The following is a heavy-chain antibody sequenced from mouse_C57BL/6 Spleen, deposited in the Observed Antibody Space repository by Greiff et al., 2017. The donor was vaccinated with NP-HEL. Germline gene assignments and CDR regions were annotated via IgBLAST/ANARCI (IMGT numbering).Heavy chain of an antibody. CDR2: ISTYYVDA. J-gene: IGHJ1*03. D-gene: IGHD2-4*01. Sequence: QVQLQQSGPELVRPGVSVQISCTGSGSPFPDYAMHWVKQSHAKSLEWIGVISTYYVDARYNHRFKYKATMTVDKSSSTAYMELARLTSEDSAVYYCAPMINPKKWYFDVGGTGTTVTVSS. CDR3: APMINPKKWYFDV. CDR1: GSPFPDYA. V-gene: IGHV1-67*01.